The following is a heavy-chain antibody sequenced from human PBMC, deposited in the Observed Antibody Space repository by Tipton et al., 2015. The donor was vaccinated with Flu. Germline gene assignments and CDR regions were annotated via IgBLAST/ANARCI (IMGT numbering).Heavy chain of an antibody. CDR3: ARGFMIFGVSWFDP. CDR2: IHYSGSP. CDR1: GYSMRSDYF. J-gene: IGHJ5*02. D-gene: IGHD3/OR15-3a*01. Sequence: LRLSCTVSGYSMRSDYFWGWIRQPPGKGLEWIGNIHYSGSPHYNPSLKSRVTISIDTSKKHFSLKMTSVTAADTGVYYCARGFMIFGVSWFDPWGQGTVVTVSS. V-gene: IGHV4-38-2*02.